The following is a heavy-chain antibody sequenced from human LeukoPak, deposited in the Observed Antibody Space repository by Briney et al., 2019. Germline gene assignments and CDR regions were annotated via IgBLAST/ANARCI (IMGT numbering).Heavy chain of an antibody. D-gene: IGHD5-24*01. V-gene: IGHV1-2*02. CDR3: AGDGYNSRRFFDY. J-gene: IGHJ4*02. Sequence: ASVKVSCKASGYTFTGYYMQWVRQAPGQGLEWMGWINPNSGGSNYAQKFQGRVTMTSDTSISTAYMELSRLISDDTAVYYCAGDGYNSRRFFDYWGQGTLVTVSS. CDR1: GYTFTGYY. CDR2: INPNSGGS.